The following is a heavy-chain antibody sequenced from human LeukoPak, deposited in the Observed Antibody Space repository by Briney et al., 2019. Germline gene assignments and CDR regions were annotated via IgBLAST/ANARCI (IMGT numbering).Heavy chain of an antibody. V-gene: IGHV3-74*01. J-gene: IGHJ4*02. CDR2: INTDGSST. D-gene: IGHD1-26*01. CDR3: AREVGATLENGYF. CDR1: GFTFSSYW. Sequence: GGSLRLSCAASGFTFSSYWMHWVRQAPGKGLVWVSRINTDGSSTTYADSVKGRFTISRDNAKNTLYLQMNSLRAEDTAVYYCAREVGATLENGYFWGQGTLVTVSS.